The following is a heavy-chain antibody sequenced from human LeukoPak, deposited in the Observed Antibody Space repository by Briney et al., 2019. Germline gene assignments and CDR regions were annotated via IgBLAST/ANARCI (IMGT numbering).Heavy chain of an antibody. V-gene: IGHV1-18*01. J-gene: IGHJ5*02. CDR2: NSAYNGNT. CDR3: AREQCSSTSCYYWFDP. Sequence: GASVKVSCKASGYTFTSYGISWVRQAPGQGLEWMGWNSAYNGNTNYAQKLQGRVTMTTDTSTSTAYMELRSLRSDDTAVYYCAREQCSSTSCYYWFDPWGQGTLVTVSS. D-gene: IGHD2-2*01. CDR1: GYTFTSYG.